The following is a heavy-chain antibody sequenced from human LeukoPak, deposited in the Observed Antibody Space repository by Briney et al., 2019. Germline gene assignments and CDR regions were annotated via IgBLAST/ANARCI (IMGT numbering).Heavy chain of an antibody. CDR2: IYPDDSDT. D-gene: IGHD2-8*01. CDR3: ARHGHCTNGVCYSNYYYYMDV. J-gene: IGHJ6*03. Sequence: GASLKISCKGSGYSFTNYWIGRVRQMPGKDLEWMGIIYPDDSDTRYSPSFEGHVIISVDKSISTAYLQWSSLKASDTAMYYCARHGHCTNGVCYSNYYYYMDVWGKGTTVTVSS. CDR1: GYSFTNYW. V-gene: IGHV5-51*01.